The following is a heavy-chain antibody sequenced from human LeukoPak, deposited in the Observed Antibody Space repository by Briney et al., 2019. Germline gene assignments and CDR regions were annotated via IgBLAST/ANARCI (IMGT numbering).Heavy chain of an antibody. CDR1: GFTFSRYW. V-gene: IGHV3-7*01. J-gene: IGHJ4*02. D-gene: IGHD3-10*01. CDR2: INQDESAK. CDR3: ARGATGSGSYFLDY. Sequence: PGGSLRLSCAASGFTFSRYWMSWVRQAPGKGLEWVASINQDESAKFYVDSVKGRFTISRDNAKNSLYLQMNSLRAEDTAVYYCARGATGSGSYFLDYWGQGTLVTVSS.